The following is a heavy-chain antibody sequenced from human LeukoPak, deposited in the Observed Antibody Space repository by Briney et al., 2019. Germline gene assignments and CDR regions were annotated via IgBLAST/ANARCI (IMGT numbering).Heavy chain of an antibody. CDR1: GGSISSGSYY. CDR2: IYTSGST. CDR3: ARSTYYDFWSGYFDY. D-gene: IGHD3-3*01. Sequence: SQTVSLTCTVSGGSISSGSYYWSWIRQPAGKGLEWIGRIYTSGSTNYNPSLKSRVTISVDTSKNQFSLKLSSVTAADTAVYYCARSTYYDFWSGYFDYWGQGTLVTVSS. J-gene: IGHJ4*02. V-gene: IGHV4-61*02.